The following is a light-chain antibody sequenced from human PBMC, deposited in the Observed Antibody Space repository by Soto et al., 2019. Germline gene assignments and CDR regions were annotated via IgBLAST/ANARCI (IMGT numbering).Light chain of an antibody. J-gene: IGLJ1*01. CDR1: SSNIGSNT. V-gene: IGLV1-44*01. CDR2: SNN. CDR3: AAWDDSLNGHV. Sequence: QSVLTQPPSASGTPGQRVTISCSGSSSNIGSNTVNWYQQLPGTAPKLLIYSNNQRPSGVPDRFSGSKSGTSASLAISGLQSEDEADYYCAAWDDSLNGHVFGTGTNSPS.